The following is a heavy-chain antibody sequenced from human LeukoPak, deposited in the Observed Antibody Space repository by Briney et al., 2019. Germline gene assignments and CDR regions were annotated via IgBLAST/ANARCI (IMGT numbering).Heavy chain of an antibody. J-gene: IGHJ4*02. CDR1: GFTFSSYG. CDR2: VSNEGSNK. V-gene: IGHV3-30*18. D-gene: IGHD6-13*01. CDR3: AKGGSFWYYFDY. Sequence: GGSLRLSCAASGFTFSSYGMHWVRQAPGKGLEWVAVVSNEGSNKYYVDSVKGRFTISRDNSKNTLYLQINSLRPEDTAVYYCAKGGSFWYYFDYWGQGTLVTVSS.